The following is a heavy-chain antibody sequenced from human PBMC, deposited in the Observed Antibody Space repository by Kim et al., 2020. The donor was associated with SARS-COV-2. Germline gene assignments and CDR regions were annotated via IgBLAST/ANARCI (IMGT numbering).Heavy chain of an antibody. CDR2: ISYHGSKK. J-gene: IGHJ6*01. D-gene: IGHD5-12*01. V-gene: IGHV3-30*18. Sequence: GGSLRLSCEASGFTFSNYGFHWVRQAPGKGLEWVAVISYHGSKKYYADTVTGRFTVSRDDYKSTLYLQMDNLRTEDTAVYKCVKDGIPGYSYDPETAYY. CDR1: GFTFSNYG. CDR3: VKDGIPGYSYDPETAYY.